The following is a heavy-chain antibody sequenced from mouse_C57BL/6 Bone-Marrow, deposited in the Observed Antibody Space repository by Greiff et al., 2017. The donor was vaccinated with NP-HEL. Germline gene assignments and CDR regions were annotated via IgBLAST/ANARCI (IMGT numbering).Heavy chain of an antibody. J-gene: IGHJ4*01. CDR3: ARSPIYYYGSGY. Sequence: SGPELVKPGASVKIPCKASGYTFTDYNMDWVKQSHGKSLEWIGDINPNNGGTIYNQKFKGKATLTVDKSSSTAYMELRSLTSEDTAVYYGARSPIYYYGSGYWGQGTSVTVSS. V-gene: IGHV1-18*01. CDR2: INPNNGGT. D-gene: IGHD1-1*01. CDR1: GYTFTDYN.